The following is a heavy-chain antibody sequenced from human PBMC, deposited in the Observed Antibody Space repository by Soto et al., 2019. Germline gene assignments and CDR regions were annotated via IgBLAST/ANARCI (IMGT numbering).Heavy chain of an antibody. J-gene: IGHJ6*02. Sequence: ASGFDLADYGVDGVRHAQGKGPESVALISFYGTNKFYAYSVKGRFTISRDNSNNPLYVQMSSLRTEDTAVYYCAKDTLYTVVSYFYYGLDVWGQATTVTVSS. CDR2: ISFYGTNK. D-gene: IGHD2-8*01. CDR3: AKDTLYTVVSYFYYGLDV. CDR1: GFDLADYG. V-gene: IGHV3-30*18.